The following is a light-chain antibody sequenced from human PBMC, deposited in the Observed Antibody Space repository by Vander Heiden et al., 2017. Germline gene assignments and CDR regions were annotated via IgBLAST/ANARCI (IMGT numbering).Light chain of an antibody. V-gene: IGKV1-5*03. CDR1: PSVGAW. J-gene: IGKJ1*01. CDR2: EAS. CDR3: QQYVTYPWT. Sequence: DIQMTQSPSTLSASVGDRVTIICRASPSVGAWLAWYKQRPGKAPNLLIYEASVLKSGVPSRFSGSGSGTEFTLTISNLQPDDCATYFCQQYVTYPWTFGQGTKVEIK.